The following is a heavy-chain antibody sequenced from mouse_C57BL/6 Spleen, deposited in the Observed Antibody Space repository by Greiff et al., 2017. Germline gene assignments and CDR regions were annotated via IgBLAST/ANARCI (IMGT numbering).Heavy chain of an antibody. CDR2: IWSDGST. CDR3: ARHGPYYGNYGGYFDV. D-gene: IGHD2-10*01. Sequence: QVQLKESGPGLVAPSQSLSITCTVSGFSLTSYGVHWVRQPPGKGLEWLVVIWSDGSTTYNSALKSRLSISKDNSKSQVFLKMNSLQTDDTAMYYCARHGPYYGNYGGYFDVWGTGTTVTVSS. V-gene: IGHV2-6-1*01. J-gene: IGHJ1*03. CDR1: GFSLTSYG.